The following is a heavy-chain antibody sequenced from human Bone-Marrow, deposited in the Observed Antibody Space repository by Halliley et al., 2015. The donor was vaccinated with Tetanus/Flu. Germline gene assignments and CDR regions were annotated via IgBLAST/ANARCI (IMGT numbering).Heavy chain of an antibody. CDR2: ITGSGST. CDR1: GFNFSNYG. CDR3: AKRFVSDASPGPWLAP. J-gene: IGHJ5*02. D-gene: IGHD3-10*01. V-gene: IGHV3-23*01. Sequence: SLRLSCVTSGFNFSNYGMTWVRQAPGKGLEWVSSITGSGSTHYAESVKGRFTVSRDNSKNTLYLQMTSLRVEDTALYYCAKRFVSDASPGPWLAPWGQGTLVTVSS.